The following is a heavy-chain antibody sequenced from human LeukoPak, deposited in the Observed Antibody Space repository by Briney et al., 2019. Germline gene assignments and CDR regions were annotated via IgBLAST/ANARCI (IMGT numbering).Heavy chain of an antibody. Sequence: ASVKVSCKASGYTFTSYGISWVRQAPGQGLEWMGWISAYNGNTNYAQKLQGGVTMTTDTSTSTAYMELRSLRSDDTAVYYCARWCSSTSCYAGSYGMDVWGQGNPGHRLL. CDR2: ISAYNGNT. V-gene: IGHV1-18*01. D-gene: IGHD2-2*01. J-gene: IGHJ6*02. CDR1: GYTFTSYG. CDR3: ARWCSSTSCYAGSYGMDV.